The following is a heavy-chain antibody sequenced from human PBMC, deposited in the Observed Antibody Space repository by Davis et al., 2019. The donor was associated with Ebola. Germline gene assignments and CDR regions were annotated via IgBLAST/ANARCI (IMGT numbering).Heavy chain of an antibody. D-gene: IGHD3-16*01. Sequence: SETLSLTCEVSGASISSGSWWSWVRQSPGKGLEWIGEIYHSGATNYNPSLKSRVTISVDTSKNQFSLKLSSVTAADTAVYYCARVGATGEWFDPWGQGTLVTVSS. V-gene: IGHV4-4*02. J-gene: IGHJ5*02. CDR1: GASISSGSW. CDR3: ARVGATGEWFDP. CDR2: IYHSGAT.